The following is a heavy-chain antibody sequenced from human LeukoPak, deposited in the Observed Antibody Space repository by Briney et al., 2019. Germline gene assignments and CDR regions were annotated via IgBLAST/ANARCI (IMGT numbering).Heavy chain of an antibody. J-gene: IGHJ4*02. D-gene: IGHD6-13*01. V-gene: IGHV3-53*01. CDR1: GFTVSSNY. Sequence: GGSLRLSCAASGFTVSSNYMSWVRQAPGKGLEWVSLIYRGGSTYYADSVQGRFTISRDNAKNSLYLQMNSLRAEDTAVYYCAIESSSWPEGWGQGTLVTVSS. CDR3: AIESSSWPEG. CDR2: IYRGGST.